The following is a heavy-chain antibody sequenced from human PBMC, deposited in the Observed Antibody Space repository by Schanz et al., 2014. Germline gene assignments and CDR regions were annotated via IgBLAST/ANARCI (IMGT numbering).Heavy chain of an antibody. J-gene: IGHJ4*02. D-gene: IGHD3-22*01. CDR2: IATSSSTR. Sequence: EVQLLESGGGLVQPGGSLRLSCEASGFDFNSYSMNWVRQVPGKGLEWLSYIATSSSTRHYADSVKGRVTISRDNAKNSVSLQMRRLRVEDTAVYYCARVHHYDPSGWGYFDYWGQGALVTVSS. CDR1: GFDFNSYS. V-gene: IGHV3-48*01. CDR3: ARVHHYDPSGWGYFDY.